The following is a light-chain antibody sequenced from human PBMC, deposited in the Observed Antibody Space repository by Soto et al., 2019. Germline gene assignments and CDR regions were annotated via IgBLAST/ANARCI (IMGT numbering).Light chain of an antibody. J-gene: IGKJ4*01. Sequence: EIVMTQSPATLSVSPGERATLSCRASQSVSSNLAWYQQIPGQAPRLLIYGASTRATVIPARFSGSGSGTKFTLNISSLQSEEFAVYYCQQYKNWPLTFGGGTKVEIK. CDR1: QSVSSN. CDR2: GAS. V-gene: IGKV3-15*01. CDR3: QQYKNWPLT.